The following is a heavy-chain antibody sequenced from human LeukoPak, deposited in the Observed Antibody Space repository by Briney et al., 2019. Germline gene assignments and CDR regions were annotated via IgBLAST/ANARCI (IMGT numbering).Heavy chain of an antibody. J-gene: IGHJ5*02. Sequence: ASVKVSCKTSGYIINTYDISWVRQAPGQGLEWVEGISPYNGDTHSAQNFQGRITMTTDTSTNTAYMELRSLRSDDTALYYCARGGASGELNPWGQGTLVTVSS. D-gene: IGHD3-10*01. V-gene: IGHV1-18*01. CDR1: GYIINTYD. CDR3: ARGGASGELNP. CDR2: ISPYNGDT.